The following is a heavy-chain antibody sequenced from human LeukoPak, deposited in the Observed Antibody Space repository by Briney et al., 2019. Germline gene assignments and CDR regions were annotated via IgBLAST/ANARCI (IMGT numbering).Heavy chain of an antibody. V-gene: IGHV4-61*02. D-gene: IGHD2-2*01. CDR2: IYTSGST. Sequence: KASQTLSLTCTVSGGSISSGSYYWSWIRQPAGKGLEWIGRIYTSGSTNYNPSLKSRVTISVDTSKNQFSLKLSSVTAADTAVYYCARDTSDAFDIWGQGTMVTVSS. CDR1: GGSISSGSYY. CDR3: ARDTSDAFDI. J-gene: IGHJ3*02.